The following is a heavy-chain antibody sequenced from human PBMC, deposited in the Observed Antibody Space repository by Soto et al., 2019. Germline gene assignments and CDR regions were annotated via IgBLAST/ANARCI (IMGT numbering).Heavy chain of an antibody. CDR2: INPNGGGT. D-gene: IGHD3-16*02. CDR1: GYIFTGYF. Sequence: QVQLVQSGAEVKKPGASVKVSCKTSGYIFTGYFIHWVRQAPGQGLEWMGWINPNGGGTHYAQKFQGRVLMTIDTSIATAYMDVSGLRSDETAVYLCARGPGVIYSQFDFWGQGTLVTVSS. CDR3: ARGPGVIYSQFDF. J-gene: IGHJ4*02. V-gene: IGHV1-2*02.